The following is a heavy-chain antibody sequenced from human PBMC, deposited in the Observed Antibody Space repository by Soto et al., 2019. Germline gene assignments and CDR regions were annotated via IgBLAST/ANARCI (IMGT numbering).Heavy chain of an antibody. CDR1: GYTFRNFG. CDR2: ISAYNANA. CDR3: ARENSYFDY. Sequence: QIQLLQSGAEVKKPGASVKVTCKASGYTFRNFGISWVRQAPGQGLEWMGWISAYNANANYAQKVQGRLTMSADTSTSTAYMELRSLRSADTAVYYCARENSYFDYWGQGTLVTVSS. V-gene: IGHV1-18*01. J-gene: IGHJ4*02.